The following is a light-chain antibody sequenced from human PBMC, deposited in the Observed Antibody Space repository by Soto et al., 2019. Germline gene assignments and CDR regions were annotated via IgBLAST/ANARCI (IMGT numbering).Light chain of an antibody. CDR3: QQYNSYSEA. CDR1: QSISYR. V-gene: IGKV1-5*01. CDR2: DAS. Sequence: DIQMTQSPSTLSAFVGDRVTITCRASQSISYRLAWYQQKPGKAPKLLIYDASSLESGVPSTFSGSGSGTEFTLTITSLQPDDFATYYCQQYNSYSEAFGQGTKVDIK. J-gene: IGKJ1*01.